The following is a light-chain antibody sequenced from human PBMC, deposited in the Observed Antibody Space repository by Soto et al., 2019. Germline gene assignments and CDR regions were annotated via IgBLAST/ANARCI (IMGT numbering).Light chain of an antibody. V-gene: IGKV3-11*01. CDR3: PQRSKWPTKVT. Sequence: EIVLTQSPATLSLSPGERATLSCRASQSVSSYLAWYQQKPGQAPRLLIYDASNRATGIPARFSGSGSGTDFTLTISSPEPAHFPVYSCPQRSKWPTKVTLGGGTKV. J-gene: IGKJ4*01. CDR2: DAS. CDR1: QSVSSY.